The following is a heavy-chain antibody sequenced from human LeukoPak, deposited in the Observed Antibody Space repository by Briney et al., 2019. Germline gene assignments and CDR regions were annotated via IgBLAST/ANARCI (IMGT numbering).Heavy chain of an antibody. CDR3: ASSSSSWYDFDY. CDR2: IYYSGST. V-gene: IGHV4-59*01. Sequence: PSETLSLTCTVSGASISSYYWSWIRQPPGKGLEWIGYIYYSGSTNYNPSLKSRVTISVDTSKNQFSLKLSSVTAADTAVYYCASSSSSWYDFDYWGQGTLVTVSS. CDR1: GASISSYY. D-gene: IGHD6-13*01. J-gene: IGHJ4*02.